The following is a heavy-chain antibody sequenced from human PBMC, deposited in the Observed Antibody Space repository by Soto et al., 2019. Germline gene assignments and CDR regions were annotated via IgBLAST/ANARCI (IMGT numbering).Heavy chain of an antibody. V-gene: IGHV3-23*01. D-gene: IGHD3-3*01. CDR1: GFTFSSYA. CDR3: AKIPSTIVGVVIIPYYYYMDV. J-gene: IGHJ6*03. Sequence: EVQLLESGGGLVQPGGSLRLSCAASGFTFSSYAMSWVRQAPGKGLEWVSAISGSGGSTYYADSVKGRFTISRDNSKNTLYLQMNSLRAEDTAVYYCAKIPSTIVGVVIIPYYYYMDVWGKGTTVTVSS. CDR2: ISGSGGST.